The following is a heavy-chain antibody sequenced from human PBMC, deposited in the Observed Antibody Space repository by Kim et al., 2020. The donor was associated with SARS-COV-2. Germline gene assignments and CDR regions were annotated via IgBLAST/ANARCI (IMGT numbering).Heavy chain of an antibody. D-gene: IGHD3-16*01. CDR1: GFTVSTRY. V-gene: IGHV3-53*01. Sequence: GGSLRLSCAGSGFTVSTRYMSWVRQAPGKGLEWVSVVYSGGSRYFADSVMGRFTISRANSKNTVYLQMNRLRAEDTAVLYCAGALEGGGRGVFHYWGQGTVVTVSS. CDR3: AGALEGGGRGVFHY. CDR2: VYSGGSR. J-gene: IGHJ4*02.